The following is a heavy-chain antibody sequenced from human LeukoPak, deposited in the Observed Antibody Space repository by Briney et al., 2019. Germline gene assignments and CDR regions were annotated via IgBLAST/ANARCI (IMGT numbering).Heavy chain of an antibody. Sequence: GGSLRLSCAASGSTFSTYGMHWVRQAPGKGLEWVAVIWYDGSIKHYADSVKGRFTISRDNSKNTLYLQMNSLRAEDTAVYYCARAVGPFDIWGQGTIVIVSS. J-gene: IGHJ3*02. CDR2: IWYDGSIK. V-gene: IGHV3-33*01. CDR1: GSTFSTYG. CDR3: ARAVGPFDI.